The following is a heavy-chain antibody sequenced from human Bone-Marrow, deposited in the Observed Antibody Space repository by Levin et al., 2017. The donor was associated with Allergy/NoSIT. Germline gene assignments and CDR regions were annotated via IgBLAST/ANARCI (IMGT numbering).Heavy chain of an antibody. J-gene: IGHJ4*02. CDR2: VNPDSGLA. V-gene: IGHV1-2*02. CDR3: ARDYRNSYSSFDY. D-gene: IGHD4-11*01. CDR1: GYTFSENY. Sequence: GASVKVSCKTSGYTFSENYVHWVRQAPGQGLEWMGWVNPDSGLAFYAHQFQGRVTMTSDTSINTAYMELKSLRSNDTAVYFCARDYRNSYSSFDYWGQGTAVTVSS.